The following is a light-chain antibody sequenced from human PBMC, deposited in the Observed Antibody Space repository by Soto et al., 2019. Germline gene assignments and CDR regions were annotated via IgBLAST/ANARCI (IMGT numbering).Light chain of an antibody. J-gene: IGKJ1*01. CDR3: QQYNNWWT. Sequence: EIVMTQSPDTLSVSPGERATLSCRASQSVSSNLAWYQQKPGQAPRILIYGASTRATGIPARFSGSGSGTEFTLTISSLQSEDFAVYYCQQYNNWWTLGQGTKVDI. CDR1: QSVSSN. V-gene: IGKV3-15*01. CDR2: GAS.